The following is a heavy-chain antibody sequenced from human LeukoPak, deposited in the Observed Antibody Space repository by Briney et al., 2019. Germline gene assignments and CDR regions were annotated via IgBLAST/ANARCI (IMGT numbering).Heavy chain of an antibody. V-gene: IGHV3-23*01. CDR1: GFTFSNYA. Sequence: GGSLRLSCAASGFTFSNYAMSWVRQAPGKGLEWVSGLSGSGGSTYYADSVKGRLTTSRDNSKNTLYLQLDSLRAEDTAVYYCAKVGIRISLIVVVFTTADDWYFDLWGRGTLVTVSS. J-gene: IGHJ2*01. CDR3: AKVGIRISLIVVVFTTADDWYFDL. CDR2: LSGSGGST. D-gene: IGHD3-22*01.